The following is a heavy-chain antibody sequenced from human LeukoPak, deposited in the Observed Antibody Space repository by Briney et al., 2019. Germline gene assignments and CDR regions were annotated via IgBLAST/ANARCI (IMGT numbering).Heavy chain of an antibody. CDR1: GFIFSSYW. V-gene: IGHV3-74*01. J-gene: IGHJ4*02. CDR3: ARLNSSSGWPYFDY. CDR2: INIDGSST. Sequence: PGGSLRLSCAASGFIFSSYWMHCVRQAPGKGLVWVSHINIDGSSTNYADSVKGRFTISRDNGKNSLYLQMNSLRAEDTALYYCARLNSSSGWPYFDYWGQGTLVTVSS. D-gene: IGHD6-19*01.